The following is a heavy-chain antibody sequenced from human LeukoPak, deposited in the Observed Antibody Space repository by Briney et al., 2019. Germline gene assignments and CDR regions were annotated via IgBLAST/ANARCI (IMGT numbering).Heavy chain of an antibody. CDR1: GYTFTSYA. CDR2: ISAGNGNT. D-gene: IGHD1-26*01. Sequence: ASVKVSCKASGYTFTSYAIHRVRQAPGQRLEWMGWISAGNGNTKYSQNFQGRVTFISNTSATTAFMELSSLRSEDAAVYYCARDSGSGSNDYWGQGTLVTVSS. J-gene: IGHJ4*02. V-gene: IGHV1-3*01. CDR3: ARDSGSGSNDY.